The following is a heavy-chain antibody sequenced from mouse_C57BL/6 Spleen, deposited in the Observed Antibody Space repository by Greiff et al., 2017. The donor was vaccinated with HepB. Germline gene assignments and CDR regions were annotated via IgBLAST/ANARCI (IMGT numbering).Heavy chain of an antibody. J-gene: IGHJ2*01. Sequence: VQLQQSGTVLARPGASVKMSCKTSGYTFTSYWMHWVKQRPGQGLEWIGAIYPGNSDTSYNQKFKGKAKLTAVTSASTAYLELSSLTNEDSAVYYCTRSFITTVVEDYWGQGTTLTVSS. V-gene: IGHV1-5*01. CDR2: IYPGNSDT. CDR3: TRSFITTVVEDY. CDR1: GYTFTSYW. D-gene: IGHD1-1*01.